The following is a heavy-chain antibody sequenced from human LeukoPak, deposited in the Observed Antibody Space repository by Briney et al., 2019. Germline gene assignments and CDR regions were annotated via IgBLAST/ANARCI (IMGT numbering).Heavy chain of an antibody. CDR1: GFTFSSYW. CDR3: ARGVSGTSPDI. Sequence: GGSLRLSCAASGFTFSSYWMYWVRQAPGKGLVWVSRIKTDGSSTDYADSVKGRFTISRDNAKNTMYLQMNSLRAEDTAVYYCARGVSGTSPDIWGLGTMVTVSS. CDR2: IKTDGSST. J-gene: IGHJ3*02. D-gene: IGHD5/OR15-5a*01. V-gene: IGHV3-74*01.